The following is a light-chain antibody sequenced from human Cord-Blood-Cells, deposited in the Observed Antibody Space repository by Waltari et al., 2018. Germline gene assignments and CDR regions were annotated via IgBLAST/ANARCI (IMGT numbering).Light chain of an antibody. CDR3: CSYAGSYNVV. V-gene: IGLV2-11*01. CDR1: SSDVGGYNY. Sequence: QSALTQPRSVSGSPGQSVTISCTGTSSDVGGYNYVSWYQQHPGKAPKLMIYDVSKRPSRVPDRFSRSKSGNTASLTISGLQAEDEADYYCCSYAGSYNVVFGGGTKLTVL. J-gene: IGLJ2*01. CDR2: DVS.